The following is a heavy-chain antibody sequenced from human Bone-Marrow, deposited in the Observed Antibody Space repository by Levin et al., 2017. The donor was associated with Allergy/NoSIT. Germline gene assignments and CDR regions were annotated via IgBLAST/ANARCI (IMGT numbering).Heavy chain of an antibody. Sequence: SCAASGFTFSSYWMSWVRQAPGKGLEWVANIKQDGSEKYYVDSVKGRFTISRDNAKNSLYLQMNSLRAEDTAVYYCARVNILCGGSCYLPNFDYWGQGTLVTVSS. J-gene: IGHJ4*02. V-gene: IGHV3-7*01. D-gene: IGHD2-15*01. CDR2: IKQDGSEK. CDR3: ARVNILCGGSCYLPNFDY. CDR1: GFTFSSYW.